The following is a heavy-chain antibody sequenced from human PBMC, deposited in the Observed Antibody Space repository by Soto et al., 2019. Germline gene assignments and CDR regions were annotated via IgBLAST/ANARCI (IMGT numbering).Heavy chain of an antibody. CDR3: ARGDYYDSSGYPNWFDP. Sequence: SETLSLTCTVSGGSVSSGSYYWSWIRQPPGKGLEWIGYIYYSGSTNYNPSLKSRVTISVDTSKNQFSLKLSSVTAADTAVYYCARGDYYDSSGYPNWFDPWGQGTLVTVSS. V-gene: IGHV4-61*01. CDR1: GGSVSSGSYY. CDR2: IYYSGST. J-gene: IGHJ5*02. D-gene: IGHD3-22*01.